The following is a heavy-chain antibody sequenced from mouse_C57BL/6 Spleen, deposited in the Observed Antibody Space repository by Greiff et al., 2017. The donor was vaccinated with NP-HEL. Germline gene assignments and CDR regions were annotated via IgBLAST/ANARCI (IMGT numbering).Heavy chain of an antibody. V-gene: IGHV5-9-1*02. Sequence: EVQLVESGEGLVKPGGSLKLSCAASGFTFSSYAMSWVRQTPEKRLEWVAYISSGGGYIYYADTVKGRFTISRDNARNTLYLQMSSLKSEDTAMYYCTRGDDGYYDWYFDVWGTGTTVTVSS. J-gene: IGHJ1*03. CDR1: GFTFSSYA. CDR3: TRGDDGYYDWYFDV. D-gene: IGHD2-3*01. CDR2: ISSGGGYI.